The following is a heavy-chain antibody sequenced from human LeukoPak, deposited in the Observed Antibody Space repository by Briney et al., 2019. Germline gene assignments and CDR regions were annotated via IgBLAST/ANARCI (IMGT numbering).Heavy chain of an antibody. Sequence: GGSLRLSCAASGFTFSSYWMHWVRQAPGKGLVWVARISSDGTTTSYADSVKGRFTISRDNAENTLYLEMNSLRAEDTAVYYCSTLIVGPTKHDYWGQGTLVVVSS. CDR1: GFTFSSYW. J-gene: IGHJ4*02. D-gene: IGHD1-26*01. V-gene: IGHV3-74*01. CDR3: STLIVGPTKHDY. CDR2: ISSDGTTT.